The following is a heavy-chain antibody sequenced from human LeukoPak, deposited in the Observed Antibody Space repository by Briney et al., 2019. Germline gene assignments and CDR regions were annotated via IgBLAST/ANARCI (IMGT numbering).Heavy chain of an antibody. CDR1: GFTFISYA. D-gene: IGHD3-22*01. J-gene: IGHJ4*02. Sequence: GGSLRLSCAATGFTFISYAIHSVRPAPGKGLDWVAVISYDGSNKYYADSVKGRFTISRDNSKNTLYQQMNSLRAEDTAVYYCARASFDGSGYFFYPPDYWGQGTLVTVSS. V-gene: IGHV3-30-3*01. CDR2: ISYDGSNK. CDR3: ARASFDGSGYFFYPPDY.